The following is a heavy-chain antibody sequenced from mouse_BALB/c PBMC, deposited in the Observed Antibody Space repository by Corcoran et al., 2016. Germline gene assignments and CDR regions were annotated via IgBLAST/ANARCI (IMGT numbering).Heavy chain of an antibody. CDR1: GYSFTGYT. Sequence: EVQLQQSGPELVKPGASMKISCKASGYSFTGYTMNWVKQSNGKNLEWIGIINPYNGVTSYNQKFKGKATLTVDKSSSTAYMELLSLTSEDSAVYYCATMITGSMDYWGQGTSVTVSS. CDR3: ATMITGSMDY. J-gene: IGHJ4*01. D-gene: IGHD2-4*01. CDR2: INPYNGVT. V-gene: IGHV1-18*01.